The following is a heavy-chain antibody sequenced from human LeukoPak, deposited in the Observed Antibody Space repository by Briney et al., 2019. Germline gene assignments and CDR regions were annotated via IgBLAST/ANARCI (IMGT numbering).Heavy chain of an antibody. J-gene: IGHJ4*02. CDR2: ISGSGGST. Sequence: PGGSLRLSCAASGFTFSSYAMSWDRQAPGKGLEWVSAISGSGGSTYYADSVKGRFTISRDNAKNSLYLQMNSLRAEDTALYYCAKGRWFGEEELDYWGQGTLVTVSS. CDR3: AKGRWFGEEELDY. CDR1: GFTFSSYA. V-gene: IGHV3-23*01. D-gene: IGHD3-10*01.